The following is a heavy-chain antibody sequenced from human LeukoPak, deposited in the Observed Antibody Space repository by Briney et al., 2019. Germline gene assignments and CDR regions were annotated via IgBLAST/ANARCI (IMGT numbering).Heavy chain of an antibody. CDR1: GFTFSAYA. CDR2: ITSDGGIT. V-gene: IGHV3-64*01. J-gene: IGHJ4*02. CDR3: ARDLTGTGDY. Sequence: GGSLRLSCAASGFTFSAYAMHWVRQAPGKGLEYVSSITSDGGITYYANSVKGRFTISRGNSRNTLYLQMGSLRAEDMAVYYCARDLTGTGDYWGQGTLVAVSS. D-gene: IGHD1-20*01.